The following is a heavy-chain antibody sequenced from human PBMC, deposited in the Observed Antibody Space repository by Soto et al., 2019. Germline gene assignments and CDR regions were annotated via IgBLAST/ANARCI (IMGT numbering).Heavy chain of an antibody. D-gene: IGHD2-15*01. V-gene: IGHV3-21*01. CDR3: ARDHADIVVVVAATRYGMDV. CDR2: ISSSSSYI. Sequence: PGGSLRLSCAASGFTFSSYSMNWVRQAPGKGLEWVSSISSSSSYIYYADSVKGRFTISRDNAKNSLYLQMNSLRAEDTAVYYCARDHADIVVVVAATRYGMDVWGQGTTVTVS. J-gene: IGHJ6*02. CDR1: GFTFSSYS.